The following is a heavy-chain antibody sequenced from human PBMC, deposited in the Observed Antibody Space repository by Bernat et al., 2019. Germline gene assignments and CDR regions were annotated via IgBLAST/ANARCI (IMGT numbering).Heavy chain of an antibody. Sequence: QVQLVESGGGVVQPGRSLRLSCAASGFTFSSYAMHWVRQAPGKGLEWVAVISYDGSNKSYADSVTGRFTISRDNSKNTLYLQMNSLRAEDTAVYYCARGSDIVVVPAAIPGGDYFDYWGQGTLVTVSS. CDR3: ARGSDIVVVPAAIPGGDYFDY. D-gene: IGHD2-2*01. J-gene: IGHJ4*02. CDR2: ISYDGSNK. V-gene: IGHV3-30*01. CDR1: GFTFSSYA.